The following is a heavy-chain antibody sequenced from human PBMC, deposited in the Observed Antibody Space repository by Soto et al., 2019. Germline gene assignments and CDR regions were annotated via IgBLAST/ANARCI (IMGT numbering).Heavy chain of an antibody. D-gene: IGHD3-10*01. CDR2: ISGSGGST. V-gene: IGHV3-23*01. CDR3: AKDAPSDGGRYYYGMDV. CDR1: GFTFSSYA. J-gene: IGHJ6*02. Sequence: EVQLLESGGGLVQPGGSLRLSCAASGFTFSSYAMSWVRQAPGKGLEWVSAISGSGGSTYYADSVKGRFTISGDNSKNTLYLQMNSLRAEDTAVYYCAKDAPSDGGRYYYGMDVWGQGTTVTVSS.